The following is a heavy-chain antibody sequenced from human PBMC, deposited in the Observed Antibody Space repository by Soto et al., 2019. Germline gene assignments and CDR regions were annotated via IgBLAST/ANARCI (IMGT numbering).Heavy chain of an antibody. CDR2: IIPIFGTA. D-gene: IGHD2-8*01. CDR1: GGTFSSYA. J-gene: IGHJ4*02. Sequence: QVQLVQSGAEVKKPGSSVKVSCKASGGTFSSYAISWVRQAPGQGLEWMGGIIPIFGTANYAQKFQGRVTITADESTSTAYMELSSLRSEDTAVYYCARASTRDCTNGVCYLVGFPMFDYWGQGTLVTVSS. V-gene: IGHV1-69*01. CDR3: ARASTRDCTNGVCYLVGFPMFDY.